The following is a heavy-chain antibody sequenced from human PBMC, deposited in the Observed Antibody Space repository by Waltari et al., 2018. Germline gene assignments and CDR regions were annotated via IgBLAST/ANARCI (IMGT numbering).Heavy chain of an antibody. J-gene: IGHJ6*02. CDR1: GFTFSSYS. Sequence: EVQLVESGGGLVKPGGSLRLSCAASGFTFSSYSMNWVRQAPGKGLEWVSSIISSSSSIYYADSVKGRFTISRDNAKNSLYLQMNSLRAEDTAVYYCARVGQLWLRGDYYYGMDVWGQGTTVTVSS. CDR2: IISSSSSI. D-gene: IGHD5-18*01. V-gene: IGHV3-21*01. CDR3: ARVGQLWLRGDYYYGMDV.